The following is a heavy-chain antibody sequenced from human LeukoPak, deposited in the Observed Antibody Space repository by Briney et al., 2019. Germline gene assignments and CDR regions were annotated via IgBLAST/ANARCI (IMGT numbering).Heavy chain of an antibody. J-gene: IGHJ4*02. V-gene: IGHV3-21*01. D-gene: IGHD6-6*01. CDR2: ISSSSSYI. CDR3: ARVGSSVFDY. Sequence: GGSLRLSFAASGLTFSSYGMNWVCHAPGKGLEWVSSISSSSSYIYYADSVKGRFTISRDNAKNTLYLQMKSLRAEDTAVYYCARVGSSVFDYWGQGTLVIVSS. CDR1: GLTFSSYG.